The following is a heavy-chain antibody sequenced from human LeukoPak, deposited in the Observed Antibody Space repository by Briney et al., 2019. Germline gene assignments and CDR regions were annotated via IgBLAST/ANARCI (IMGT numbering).Heavy chain of an antibody. CDR3: AGGFGSYSPDY. Sequence: GGSLRLSCAASGFTFSTYSMNWVRQAPGKGLEWVSYITGSSRTIYYADSVKGRFTISRDNAKSALYLQMNSLRVEDTAVYYCAGGFGSYSPDYWGQGTLVTVSS. J-gene: IGHJ4*02. D-gene: IGHD3-10*01. V-gene: IGHV3-48*04. CDR2: ITGSSRTI. CDR1: GFTFSTYS.